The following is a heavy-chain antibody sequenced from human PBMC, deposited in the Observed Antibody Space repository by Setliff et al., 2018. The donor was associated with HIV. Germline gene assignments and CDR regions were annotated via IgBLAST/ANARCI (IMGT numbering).Heavy chain of an antibody. J-gene: IGHJ1*01. CDR2: ISHSGST. Sequence: SETLSLTCAVYGGSFSGYYWNWIRQPPGKGLAWIGEISHSGSTNYNPSLKSRVSIAVDTSKKQFPLRLSSVTAADTAVFYCARSADYGDSSRPRYFQHWGQGTLVTVSS. CDR3: ARSADYGDSSRPRYFQH. D-gene: IGHD4-17*01. CDR1: GGSFSGYY. V-gene: IGHV4-34*01.